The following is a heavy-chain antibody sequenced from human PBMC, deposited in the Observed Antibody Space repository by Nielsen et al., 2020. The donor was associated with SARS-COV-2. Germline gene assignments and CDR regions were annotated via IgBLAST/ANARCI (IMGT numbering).Heavy chain of an antibody. J-gene: IGHJ6*02. CDR3: ARERMDTEGNYYYYGMDV. D-gene: IGHD5-18*01. CDR1: GFTFSDYY. Sequence: GESLKISCAASGFTFSDYYMNWIRQAPGRGLEWVSYISFSGSETDYADSVRGRFTISRDNSKNTLYLQMNSLRAEDTAVYYCARERMDTEGNYYYYGMDVWGQGTTVTVSS. V-gene: IGHV3-11*06. CDR2: ISFSGSET.